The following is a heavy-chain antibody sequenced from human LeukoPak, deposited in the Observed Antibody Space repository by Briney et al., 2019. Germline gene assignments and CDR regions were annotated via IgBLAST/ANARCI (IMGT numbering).Heavy chain of an antibody. CDR2: INHSGST. V-gene: IGHV4-34*01. CDR3: ARAGVKDQWLVVAFDY. J-gene: IGHJ4*02. CDR1: GGSFSGYY. Sequence: PSETLSLTCAVYGGSFSGYYWSWIRRPPGKGLEWIGEINHSGSTNYNPSLKSRVTISLDTSKNQFSLKLSSVTAADTAVYYCARAGVKDQWLVVAFDYWGQGTLVTVSS. D-gene: IGHD2-15*01.